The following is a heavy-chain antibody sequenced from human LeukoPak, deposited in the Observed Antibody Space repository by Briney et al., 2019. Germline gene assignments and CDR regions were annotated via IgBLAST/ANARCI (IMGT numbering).Heavy chain of an antibody. CDR2: ISSSSSYT. D-gene: IGHD3-10*01. Sequence: GGSLRLSCAASGFTFSDYYMSWIRQAPGKGLEWVSYISSSSSYTNYADSVKGRFTISRDNAKNSLYLQMNSPRAEDTAVYYCARDFGSSFGELFSPADYWGQGTLVTVSS. J-gene: IGHJ4*02. CDR1: GFTFSDYY. CDR3: ARDFGSSFGELFSPADY. V-gene: IGHV3-11*06.